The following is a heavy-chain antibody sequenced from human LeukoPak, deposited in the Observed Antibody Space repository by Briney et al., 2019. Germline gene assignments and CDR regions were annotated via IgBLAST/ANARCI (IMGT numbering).Heavy chain of an antibody. Sequence: SETLSLTCAVYGGSFGGYYWSWIRQPPGKGLEWIGEINHSGSTNYNPSLKSRVTISVDTSKNQFSLKLSSVTAADTAVYYCARGGGYCSSTSCYTRYNWFDPWGQGTLVTVSS. CDR2: INHSGST. CDR3: ARGGGYCSSTSCYTRYNWFDP. V-gene: IGHV4-34*01. J-gene: IGHJ5*02. D-gene: IGHD2-2*02. CDR1: GGSFGGYY.